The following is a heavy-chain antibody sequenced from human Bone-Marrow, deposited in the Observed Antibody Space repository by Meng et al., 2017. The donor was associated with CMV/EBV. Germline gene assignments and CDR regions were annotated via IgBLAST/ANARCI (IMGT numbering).Heavy chain of an antibody. CDR3: ARDRNYDFWSGYHFDY. CDR1: GFTFSSYA. V-gene: IGHV3-30*04. Sequence: GGSLRLSCAASGFTFSSYAMHWVRQAPGKGLEWVAVISYDGGNKYYADSVKGRFTISRDNSKNTLYLQMNSLRAEDTAVYYCARDRNYDFWSGYHFDYWGQGTLVTVSS. J-gene: IGHJ4*02. D-gene: IGHD3-3*01. CDR2: ISYDGGNK.